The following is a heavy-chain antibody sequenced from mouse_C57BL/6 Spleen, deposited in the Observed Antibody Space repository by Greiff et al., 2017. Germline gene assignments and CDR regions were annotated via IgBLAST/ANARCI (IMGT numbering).Heavy chain of an antibody. V-gene: IGHV1-80*01. J-gene: IGHJ1*03. D-gene: IGHD1-1*01. CDR2: IYPGDGDT. Sequence: VQLQQSGAELVKPGASVKISCKASGYAFSSYWMNWVKQRPGKGLEWIGQIYPGDGDTNYNGKFKGKATLTADKSSSTAYMQLSSLTSEDSAVYFGARAITTVVARYWYFDVWGTGTTVTVSS. CDR1: GYAFSSYW. CDR3: ARAITTVVARYWYFDV.